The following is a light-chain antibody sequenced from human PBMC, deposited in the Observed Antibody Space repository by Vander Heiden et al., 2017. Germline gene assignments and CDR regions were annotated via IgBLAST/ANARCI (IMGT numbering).Light chain of an antibody. CDR2: DAS. CDR3: QVWDSSSEHYV. J-gene: IGLJ1*01. V-gene: IGLV3-21*02. CDR1: NIGSKS. Sequence: SHLLLQPCSEPVAPGQTATITCGGNNIGSKSVHWYQQKPGQAPVLVVFDASDRPSGIPERFSGPKSGNTATLTIRGVEAGDEADYYCQVWDSSSEHYVFGTGSKVTVL.